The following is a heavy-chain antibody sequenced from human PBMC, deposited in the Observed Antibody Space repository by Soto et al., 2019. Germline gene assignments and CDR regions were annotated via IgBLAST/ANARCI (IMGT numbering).Heavy chain of an antibody. J-gene: IGHJ6*02. CDR1: GYTFTSYD. Sequence: QVQLVQSGAEVKKPGASVKVSCKASGYTFTSYDINWVRQATGQGLEWMGWMNPNSGNTAYAQKFQGRVTMTSNTSICTADMELSSLSSEDTAVYYCAREILDHGREDWGPGTTVTVSS. CDR2: MNPNSGNT. CDR3: AREILDHGRED. V-gene: IGHV1-8*02. D-gene: IGHD1-26*01.